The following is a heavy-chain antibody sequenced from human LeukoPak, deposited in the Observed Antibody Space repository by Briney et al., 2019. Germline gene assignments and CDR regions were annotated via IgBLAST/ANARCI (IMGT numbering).Heavy chain of an antibody. J-gene: IGHJ4*02. V-gene: IGHV4-38-2*02. D-gene: IGHD6-6*01. CDR1: GYSISSGYY. Sequence: SETLSLTCSVSGYSISSGYYWGWIRPAPGKGLEWIGNLYHSGSTYYNPSLKSRVSISVDTSKNQFSLNLSSVTAADTAVYYCATEIQNIAGRVYWGQGTLVTVSS. CDR2: LYHSGST. CDR3: ATEIQNIAGRVY.